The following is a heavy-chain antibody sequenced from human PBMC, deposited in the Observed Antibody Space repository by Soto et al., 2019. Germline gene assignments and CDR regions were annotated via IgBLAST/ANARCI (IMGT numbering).Heavy chain of an antibody. D-gene: IGHD3-3*01. J-gene: IGHJ4*02. V-gene: IGHV3-48*02. CDR2: ISSSSSTI. Sequence: LRLSCAASGFTFSSYSMNWVRQAPGKGLEWVSYISSSSSTIYYADSVKGRFTISRDNAKNSLYLQMNSLRDEDTAVYYCARDDDFWSGYYHLDYWGQGTLVTVS. CDR1: GFTFSSYS. CDR3: ARDDDFWSGYYHLDY.